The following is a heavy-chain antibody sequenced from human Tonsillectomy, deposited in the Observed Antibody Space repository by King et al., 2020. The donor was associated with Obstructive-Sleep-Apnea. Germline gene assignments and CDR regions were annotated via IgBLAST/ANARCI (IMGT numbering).Heavy chain of an antibody. CDR2: ISGSGGST. CDR3: AKPPPMVRGDPSEYFQH. V-gene: IGHV3-23*01. CDR1: GFTFSSYA. J-gene: IGHJ1*01. D-gene: IGHD3-10*01. Sequence: EVPLLESGGGLVQPGGSLRLSCAASGFTFSSYAMSWVRQAPGKGLEWVSAISGSGGSTYYADSVKGRFTISRDNSKNTLYLQRNSLRAEDTAVYYCAKPPPMVRGDPSEYFQHWGQGTLVTVSS.